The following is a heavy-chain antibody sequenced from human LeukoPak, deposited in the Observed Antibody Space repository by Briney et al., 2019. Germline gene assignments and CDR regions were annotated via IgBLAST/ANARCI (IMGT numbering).Heavy chain of an antibody. D-gene: IGHD2-2*01. Sequence: PSETLSLTCTVSGGSFNTYYWTWIRQPPGKGLQWLGYIYYSGSTHSNAYLKSRVTISLDTSKNQFSLRLSSVTAADTAVYHCARLMGYCSTTSCDPGWLDPWGQGTLVTVSS. CDR2: IYYSGST. V-gene: IGHV4-59*01. CDR1: GGSFNTYY. CDR3: ARLMGYCSTTSCDPGWLDP. J-gene: IGHJ5*02.